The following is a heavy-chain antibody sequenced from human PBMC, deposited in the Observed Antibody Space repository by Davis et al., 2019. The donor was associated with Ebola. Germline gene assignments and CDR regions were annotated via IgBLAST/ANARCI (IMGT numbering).Heavy chain of an antibody. CDR2: IYSGGST. CDR1: GFTFGDYG. Sequence: GESLKISCAASGFTFGDYGMSWVRQAPGKGLEWVSVIYSGGSTYYADSVKGRFTISRDNSKNTLYLQMNSLRAEDTAVYYCAREEGLGDFWTGYLDYWGQGTLVTVSS. CDR3: AREEGLGDFWTGYLDY. V-gene: IGHV3-66*01. J-gene: IGHJ4*02. D-gene: IGHD3/OR15-3a*01.